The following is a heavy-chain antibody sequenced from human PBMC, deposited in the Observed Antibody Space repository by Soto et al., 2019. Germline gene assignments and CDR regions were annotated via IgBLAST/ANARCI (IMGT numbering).Heavy chain of an antibody. D-gene: IGHD6-19*01. CDR2: ISAYNGNT. CDR1: GYTFTSYG. J-gene: IGHJ5*02. Sequence: QVQLVQSGAEVKKPGASVKVSCKASGYTFTSYGISWVRQAPGQGLEWMGWISAYNGNTNYAQKLQGRVTMTTDTTPSTAYMELRSLRSDDTAVYFCARDHEMVAVAGKGGWFDPWGQGTLVTVS. V-gene: IGHV1-18*01. CDR3: ARDHEMVAVAGKGGWFDP.